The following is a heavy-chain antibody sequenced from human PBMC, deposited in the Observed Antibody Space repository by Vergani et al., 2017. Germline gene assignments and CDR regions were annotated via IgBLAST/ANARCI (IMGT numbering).Heavy chain of an antibody. J-gene: IGHJ4*02. D-gene: IGHD5-24*01. CDR3: ARGSGYNPWGFDY. Sequence: QVQLVQSGAEVKKPGSSVKVSCKASGGPFSSYTISWVRQAPGQGLEWMGRIIPILGIANYAQKFQGRVTITADKSTSTAYMELSSLRSEDTAVYYCARGSGYNPWGFDYWGQGTLVTVSS. CDR2: IIPILGIA. CDR1: GGPFSSYT. V-gene: IGHV1-69*02.